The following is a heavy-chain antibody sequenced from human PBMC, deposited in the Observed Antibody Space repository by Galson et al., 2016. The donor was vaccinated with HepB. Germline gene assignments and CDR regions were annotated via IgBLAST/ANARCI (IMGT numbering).Heavy chain of an antibody. CDR2: TIPIFGKA. CDR1: GGTFSYYA. J-gene: IGHJ4*02. V-gene: IGHV1-69*01. CDR3: ASRGARSCSGGSCYECDY. D-gene: IGHD2-15*01. Sequence: SGGTFSYYAISWVRQAPGQGLEWMGGTIPIFGKADYAQKFQGRVTITADDSTSTAYMGLSSLRSEDTAVYYCASRGARSCSGGSCYECDYWGQGTLVTVSS.